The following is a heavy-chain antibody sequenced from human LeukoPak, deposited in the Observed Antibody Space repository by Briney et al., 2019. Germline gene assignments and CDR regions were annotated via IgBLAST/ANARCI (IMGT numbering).Heavy chain of an antibody. V-gene: IGHV3-48*04. CDR3: ASSVAAAGVDY. Sequence: GGSLRLSCAASGFTFSSYSMNWVRQAPGKGLEWVSYISSSSSTIYYADSVKGRFTISRDNAKNSLYLQMNSLRAEDTAVYYCASSVAAAGVDYWGQGTLVTVSS. CDR2: ISSSSSTI. D-gene: IGHD6-13*01. J-gene: IGHJ4*02. CDR1: GFTFSSYS.